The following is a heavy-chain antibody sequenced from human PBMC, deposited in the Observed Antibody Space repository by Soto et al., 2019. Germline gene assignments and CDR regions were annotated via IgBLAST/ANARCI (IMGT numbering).Heavy chain of an antibody. D-gene: IGHD3-16*01. CDR3: AKWDLGESLLGGVDV. Sequence: EVRLVESGGGIVEPGGSLRLSCVTSGFVFDDYAIHWVRKSPRRGLGWVTGVRWHSAKRGYADSVKGRMTISRDSAKKSVYLEMTNLRPEDTALYYCAKWDLGESLLGGVDVWGQGTTVTVS. CDR2: VRWHSAKR. CDR1: GFVFDDYA. V-gene: IGHV3-9*01. J-gene: IGHJ6*02.